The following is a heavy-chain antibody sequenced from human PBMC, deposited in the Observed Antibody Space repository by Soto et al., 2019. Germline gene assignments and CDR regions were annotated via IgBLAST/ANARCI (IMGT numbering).Heavy chain of an antibody. CDR3: ARCGSDHYGSGSFYYYGMDV. V-gene: IGHV3-30*04. CDR2: ISYDGSNK. J-gene: IGHJ6*02. D-gene: IGHD3-10*01. CDR1: GFTFSSYA. Sequence: GGSLRLSCAASGFTFSSYAMHWVRQAPGKGLEWVAVISYDGSNKYYADSVKGRFTISRDNSKNTLYLQMNSLRAEDTAVYYWARCGSDHYGSGSFYYYGMDVWGQGTTVTVSS.